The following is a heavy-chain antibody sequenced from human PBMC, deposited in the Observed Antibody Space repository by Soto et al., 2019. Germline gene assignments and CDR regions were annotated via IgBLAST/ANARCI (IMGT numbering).Heavy chain of an antibody. D-gene: IGHD5-18*01. CDR1: AYSISSSNW. CDR2: IYYSGTT. V-gene: IGHV4-28*01. Sequence: PSETLSLTCAVSAYSISSSNWWGWIRQPPGKGLEWIGYIYYSGTTYYNPSLKSRVTMSVDTSKNQFSLKLTSVTAVDTAVYYCARRYGSCFDYWGQGTLVTVSS. J-gene: IGHJ4*02. CDR3: ARRYGSCFDY.